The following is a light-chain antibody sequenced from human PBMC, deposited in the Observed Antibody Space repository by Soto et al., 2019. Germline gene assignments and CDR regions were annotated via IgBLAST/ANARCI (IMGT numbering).Light chain of an antibody. CDR3: QQRSNWPPYT. V-gene: IGKV3-11*01. J-gene: IGKJ2*01. CDR2: DAS. Sequence: EIVLTQSPATLSLSPGERATLSCRASQSVSSYLAWYQQKPGQAPRLLIYDASNRATVIPARLSGSGSGTGFTLTISSLEPEYFAVDYCQQRSNWPPYTFGHGPKLESK. CDR1: QSVSSY.